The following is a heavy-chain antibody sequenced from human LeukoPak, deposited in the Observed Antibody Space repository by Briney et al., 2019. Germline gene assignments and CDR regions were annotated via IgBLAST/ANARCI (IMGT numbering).Heavy chain of an antibody. Sequence: GGSLRLSCAASGFTVSSNYMSWVRQAPGKGLEWVSVIYSGGSAYYADSVKGRFTISRDNSKNTVDLQMNSLRAEDTAVYYCARGHDYDSSVAYWGQGTLVTVSS. J-gene: IGHJ4*02. D-gene: IGHD3-22*01. CDR3: ARGHDYDSSVAY. V-gene: IGHV3-66*01. CDR1: GFTVSSNY. CDR2: IYSGGSA.